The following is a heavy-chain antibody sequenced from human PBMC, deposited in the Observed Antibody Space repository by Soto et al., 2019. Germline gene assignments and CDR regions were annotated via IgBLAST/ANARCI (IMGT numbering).Heavy chain of an antibody. J-gene: IGHJ4*02. CDR2: ISYDGSNK. CDR3: ARDLGESSSGWYAY. D-gene: IGHD6-19*01. Sequence: GGSLRLSCAASGFTFSSYAMHWVRQAPGKGLEWVAVISYDGSNKYYADSVKGRFTISRDNSKNTLYLQMNSLRAEDTAVYYCARDLGESSSGWYAYWGQGTLVTVSS. CDR1: GFTFSSYA. V-gene: IGHV3-30-3*01.